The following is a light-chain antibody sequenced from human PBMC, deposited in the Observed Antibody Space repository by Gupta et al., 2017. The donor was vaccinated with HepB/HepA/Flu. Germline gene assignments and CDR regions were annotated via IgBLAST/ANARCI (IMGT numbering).Light chain of an antibody. CDR1: TSNIGHNY. Sequence: QSVLTQPPSASGTPGQRVTISCSGSTSNIGHNYVYWYQQLPGTAPKVLIYRHDQRPSGVPARFSGSKSGASASLAISGLRSEDEADYYCASWDDGLSGWVFGGGTKLTVL. CDR2: RHD. J-gene: IGLJ3*02. V-gene: IGLV1-47*01. CDR3: ASWDDGLSGWV.